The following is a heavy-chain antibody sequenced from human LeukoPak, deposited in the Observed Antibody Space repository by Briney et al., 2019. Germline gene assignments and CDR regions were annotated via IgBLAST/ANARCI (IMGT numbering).Heavy chain of an antibody. V-gene: IGHV4-61*01. CDR3: ARDAGYYDSSGYLFDY. Sequence: SETLSLTCTVSGGSVSSGSYYWSWIRQPPGKGLEWIGYIYYSGSTNYNPSLKSRVTISVDTSKNQFSLKLSSVIAADTAVYYCARDAGYYDSSGYLFDYWGQGTLVTVSS. CDR1: GGSVSSGSYY. J-gene: IGHJ4*02. CDR2: IYYSGST. D-gene: IGHD3-22*01.